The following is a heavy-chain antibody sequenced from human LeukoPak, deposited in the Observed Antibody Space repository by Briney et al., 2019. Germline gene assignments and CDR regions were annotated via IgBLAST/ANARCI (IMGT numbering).Heavy chain of an antibody. CDR3: ARVTYGDYNFDY. CDR2: IYYSGST. V-gene: IGHV4-59*01. CDR1: GGSISSYY. Sequence: SETLSLTCTVSGGSISSYYWSWTRQPPGKGLEWIGYIYYSGSTNYNPSLKSRVTISVDTSKNQFSLKLSSVTAADTAVYYCARVTYGDYNFDYWGQGTLVTVSS. J-gene: IGHJ4*02. D-gene: IGHD4-17*01.